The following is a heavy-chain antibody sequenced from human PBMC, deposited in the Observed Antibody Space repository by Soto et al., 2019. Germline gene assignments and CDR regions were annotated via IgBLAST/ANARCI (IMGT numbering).Heavy chain of an antibody. D-gene: IGHD4-17*01. CDR1: GGSFSGYY. J-gene: IGHJ4*02. CDR3: ARGSWTTVTN. Sequence: QVQLQQWGAGLLKPSETLSLTCAVYGGSFSGYYWSWIRQPPGKGLEWIGEINHSGSTNYNPSLKSRVTISVDTSKNQFSLKLSSVTAADTAVYYCARGSWTTVTNWCQGTLVTVSS. CDR2: INHSGST. V-gene: IGHV4-34*01.